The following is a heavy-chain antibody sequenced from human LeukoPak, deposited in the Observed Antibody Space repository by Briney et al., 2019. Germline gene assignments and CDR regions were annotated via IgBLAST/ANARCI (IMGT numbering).Heavy chain of an antibody. Sequence: RGSLRLSCAASGVTFSNAWMSWGRQAPGKGLEWGGRIKSKTDGGTTDYAAPGKGRFTISRDDSKNTLYLQMNSLKTEDTAVYYCTTDGVYDFWSGYFYWGQGTLVTVSS. CDR1: GVTFSNAW. V-gene: IGHV3-15*01. D-gene: IGHD3-3*01. CDR2: IKSKTDGGTT. CDR3: TTDGVYDFWSGYFY. J-gene: IGHJ4*02.